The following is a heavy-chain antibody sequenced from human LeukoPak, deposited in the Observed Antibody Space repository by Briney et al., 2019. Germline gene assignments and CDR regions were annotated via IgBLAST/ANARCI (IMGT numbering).Heavy chain of an antibody. V-gene: IGHV3-23*01. J-gene: IGHJ4*02. CDR1: GFTFSSYA. CDR2: ISDSGGST. CDR3: AKELRYDFWSGYYSDYFDY. D-gene: IGHD3-3*01. Sequence: GGSLRLSCAASGFTFSSYAMSWVRQAPGKGLEWVSAISDSGGSTYYADSVKGRFTISRDNSKNTLYLQMNSLRAEDTAVYYCAKELRYDFWSGYYSDYFDYWGQGTLVTVSS.